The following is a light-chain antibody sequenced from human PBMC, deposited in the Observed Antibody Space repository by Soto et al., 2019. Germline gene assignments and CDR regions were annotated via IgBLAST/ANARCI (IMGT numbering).Light chain of an antibody. CDR1: QSISSW. Sequence: DIQMTQSPSTLSASVGVRVTITCRASQSISSWLAWYQQKPGTAPNLLIYKASTLQSGVPSRFSGSGSGTEFTLTISSLQPDDSATYYCQQYNDNWTFGQGTKV. CDR3: QQYNDNWT. CDR2: KAS. V-gene: IGKV1-5*03. J-gene: IGKJ1*01.